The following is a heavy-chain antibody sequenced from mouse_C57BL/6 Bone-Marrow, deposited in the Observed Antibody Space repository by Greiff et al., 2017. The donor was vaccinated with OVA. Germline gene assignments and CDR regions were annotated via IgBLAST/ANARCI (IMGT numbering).Heavy chain of an antibody. V-gene: IGHV1-15*01. CDR3: TISPAWFAY. CDR1: GYTFTDYE. CDR2: IDPETGGT. J-gene: IGHJ3*01. Sequence: VKLMESGAELVRPGASVTLSCKASGYTFTDYEMHWVKQTPVHGLEWIGAIDPETGGTAYNQKFKGKAILTADKSSSTAYMELRSLTSEDSAVYYCTISPAWFAYWGQGTLVTVSA.